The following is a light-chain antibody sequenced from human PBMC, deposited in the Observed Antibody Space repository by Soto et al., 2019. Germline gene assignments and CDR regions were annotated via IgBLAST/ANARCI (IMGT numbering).Light chain of an antibody. J-gene: IGKJ4*01. CDR2: GAS. CDR3: QQYNNWPPLT. Sequence: EIVMTQPPATLSVSPGERATLSCRASQSVSSNLAWYQQKPGQAPSLLIYGASTRATGIPARFSGSGSGTEFTLTISSLQSEDFAVYYCQQYNNWPPLTFGGGTEVDI. V-gene: IGKV3-15*01. CDR1: QSVSSN.